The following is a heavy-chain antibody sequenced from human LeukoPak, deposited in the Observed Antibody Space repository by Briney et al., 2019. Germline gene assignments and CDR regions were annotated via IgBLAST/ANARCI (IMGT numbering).Heavy chain of an antibody. J-gene: IGHJ4*02. CDR3: ATDRDGYMFYFDY. D-gene: IGHD5-24*01. Sequence: SVKVSCKAAGGTFSSYTISWVRQAPGQGLEWMGRIIPILGIANYAQKFQGRVTITADKSTSTAYMELSSLRSEDTAVYYCATDRDGYMFYFDYWGQGTLVTVSS. V-gene: IGHV1-69*02. CDR2: IIPILGIA. CDR1: GGTFSSYT.